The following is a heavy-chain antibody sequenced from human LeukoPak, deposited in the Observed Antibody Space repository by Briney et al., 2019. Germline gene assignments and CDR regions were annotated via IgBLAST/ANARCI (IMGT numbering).Heavy chain of an antibody. Sequence: GGSLRLSCAASGFTFSSYAMSWVRQAPGKGLEWVSGISGRDDNTYYADSVKGRFTISRDNAESSLYLQMNSLRAEDTAVYYCARNGASSGRPYHFDYWGQGTLVTVSS. CDR1: GFTFSSYA. CDR2: ISGRDDNT. V-gene: IGHV3-23*01. CDR3: ARNGASSGRPYHFDY. J-gene: IGHJ4*02. D-gene: IGHD6-19*01.